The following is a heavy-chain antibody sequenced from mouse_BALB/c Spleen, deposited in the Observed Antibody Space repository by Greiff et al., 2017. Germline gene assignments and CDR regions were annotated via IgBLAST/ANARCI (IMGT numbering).Heavy chain of an antibody. Sequence: VQLQQSGAELMKPGASVKISCKATGYTFSSYWIEWVKQRPGHGLEWIGEILPGSGSTNYNERFKGKATFTADTSSNTAYMQLSSLTSEDSAVYYCARRYRYDCAMDYWGQGTSVTVSS. V-gene: IGHV1-9*01. J-gene: IGHJ4*01. CDR2: ILPGSGST. CDR3: ARRYRYDCAMDY. D-gene: IGHD2-14*01. CDR1: GYTFSSYW.